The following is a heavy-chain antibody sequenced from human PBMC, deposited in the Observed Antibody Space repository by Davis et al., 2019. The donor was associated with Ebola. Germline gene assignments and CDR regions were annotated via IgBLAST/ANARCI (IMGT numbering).Heavy chain of an antibody. CDR2: INDSGGT. V-gene: IGHV4-34*01. CDR3: ARSATVTTAAFEY. CDR1: GGSFSGYY. J-gene: IGHJ4*02. D-gene: IGHD4-17*01. Sequence: PSETLSLTCAVYGGSFSGYYWSWIRQPPGKGLEWIGEINDSGGTNYNPSLKSRVTISLDTSKNQFSLRVNSVTAADTAVYYCARSATVTTAAFEYWGRGTLVTVSS.